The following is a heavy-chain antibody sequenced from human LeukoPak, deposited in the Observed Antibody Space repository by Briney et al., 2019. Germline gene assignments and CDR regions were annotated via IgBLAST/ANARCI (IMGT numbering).Heavy chain of an antibody. CDR1: GYTFTDYY. CDR2: INPDSGGK. Sequence: GASVKVSCKASGYTFTDYYMHWVRQAPGQGLEWRGWINPDSGGKNYAQNFQGRVTMTRDPSIRTAYMGLSRLRSHDTAVYYCARPFIETPSLRALDYWGQGSLVTVSS. J-gene: IGHJ4*02. CDR3: ARPFIETPSLRALDY. V-gene: IGHV1-2*02. D-gene: IGHD4-23*01.